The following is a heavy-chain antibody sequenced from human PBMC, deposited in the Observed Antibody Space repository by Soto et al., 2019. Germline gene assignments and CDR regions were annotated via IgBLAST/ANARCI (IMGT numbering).Heavy chain of an antibody. Sequence: SETLSLTCTVSGGSISSYYWNWIRQPPGKGLEWIGYIYYSGSTNYNPSLKSRVTISVDTSKNQFSLKLSSVTAADTAVYYCATKRFLEWLPFDYWGQGTLVTVSS. CDR1: GGSISSYY. V-gene: IGHV4-59*01. CDR2: IYYSGST. J-gene: IGHJ4*02. CDR3: ATKRFLEWLPFDY. D-gene: IGHD3-3*01.